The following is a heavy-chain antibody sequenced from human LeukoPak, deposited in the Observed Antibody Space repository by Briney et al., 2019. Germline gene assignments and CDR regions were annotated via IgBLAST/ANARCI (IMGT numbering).Heavy chain of an antibody. CDR3: ARVNTQGVPSP. CDR1: GGSISSGTYFWGSISSGTYY. D-gene: IGHD2-15*01. CDR2: ISYSGYT. J-gene: IGHJ5*02. Sequence: PSETLSLTCSVSGGSISSGTYFWGSISSGTYYWGWIRQPPGKGLEWIGSISYSGYTYYSPSLKSRVTVSVDTSKNQFSLKLSSVTAADTAVYYCARVNTQGVPSPWGQGILVTVSS. V-gene: IGHV4-39*07.